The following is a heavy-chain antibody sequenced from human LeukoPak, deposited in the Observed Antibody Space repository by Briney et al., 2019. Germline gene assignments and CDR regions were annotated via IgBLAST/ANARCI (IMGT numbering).Heavy chain of an antibody. CDR1: GGSISTYY. V-gene: IGHV4-4*07. CDR2: IYTSGTT. CDR3: ARELYCSSTGCSSYYYYYAIDV. J-gene: IGHJ6*02. D-gene: IGHD2-2*01. Sequence: SETLSLTCTVSGGSISTYYWGWIRQPAGEGLEWIGRIYTSGTTNYSPSLKSRVTMSVDTSKNQFSLKLSSVTAADTAVYYCARELYCSSTGCSSYYYYYAIDVWGQGTTVTVSS.